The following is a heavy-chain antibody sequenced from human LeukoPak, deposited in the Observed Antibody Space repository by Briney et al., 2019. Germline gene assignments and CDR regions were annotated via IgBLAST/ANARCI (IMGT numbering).Heavy chain of an antibody. D-gene: IGHD6-19*01. CDR1: GYTFTGYY. V-gene: IGHV1-18*04. CDR3: ARDQGIAVYYYYMDV. Sequence: ASVKVSCKASGYTFTGYYMHWVRQAPGQGLEWMGWISAYNGNTNYAQKLQGRVTMTTDTSTSTAYMELRSLRSDDTAVYYCARDQGIAVYYYYMDVWGKGTTVTISS. CDR2: ISAYNGNT. J-gene: IGHJ6*03.